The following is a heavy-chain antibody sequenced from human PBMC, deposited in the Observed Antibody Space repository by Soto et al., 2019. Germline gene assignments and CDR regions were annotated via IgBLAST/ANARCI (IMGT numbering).Heavy chain of an antibody. Sequence: GASVKVSCKVSGYTLTGLSMHWVRQAPGKGLEWMGGFDPETGETIYAQRFQGRVTVTEDTSTDTVYMELSSLRSEDTAVYYCAKDLVSGAYDYYFDYWGQGTQVTVSS. V-gene: IGHV1-24*01. CDR2: FDPETGET. CDR3: AKDLVSGAYDYYFDY. J-gene: IGHJ4*02. CDR1: GYTLTGLS. D-gene: IGHD5-12*01.